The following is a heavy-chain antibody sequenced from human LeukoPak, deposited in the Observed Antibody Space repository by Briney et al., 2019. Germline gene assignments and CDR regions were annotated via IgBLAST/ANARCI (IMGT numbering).Heavy chain of an antibody. V-gene: IGHV4-39*01. J-gene: IGHJ3*02. CDR2: FYYGGST. CDR1: GVSISSSTYY. CDR3: ARGALQSNPQGSFDI. Sequence: SETLSLTCTVSGVSISSSTYYWGWNRQAPGKGLEWIGSFYYGGSTYCNPSLKRRVTISVDTSNNQFSLKLNSVTAADTAVYHCARGALQSNPQGSFDIWGQGTMITVSS. D-gene: IGHD5-24*01.